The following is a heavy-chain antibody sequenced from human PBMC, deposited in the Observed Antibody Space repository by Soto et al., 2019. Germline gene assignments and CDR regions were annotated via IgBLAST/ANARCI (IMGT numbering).Heavy chain of an antibody. CDR1: S. CDR2: FDPEDGET. V-gene: IGHV1-24*01. J-gene: IGHJ1*01. D-gene: IGHD1-20*01. Sequence: SRWWVRQANGKGLEWMGGFDPEDGETIYAQKFQGRVTMTEDTSTDTAYMELSSLRSEDTAVYYCATDVPPTDNGDHSIGYWGPRSL. CDR3: ATDVPPTDNGDHSIGY.